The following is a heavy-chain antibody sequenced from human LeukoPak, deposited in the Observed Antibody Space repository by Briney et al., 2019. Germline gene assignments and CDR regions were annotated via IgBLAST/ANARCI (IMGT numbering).Heavy chain of an antibody. V-gene: IGHV1-46*01. D-gene: IGHD3-22*01. CDR1: GYTFTSYY. CDR2: INPSGGST. J-gene: IGHJ4*02. Sequence: GASVKVSCKASGYTFTSYYMHWVRQAPGQGLEWVGIINPSGGSTSYAQKFQGRVTMTRDTSTSTVYMELSSLRSEDTAVYYCARGVPDYYDSSGRDHFDYWGQGTLVTVSS. CDR3: ARGVPDYYDSSGRDHFDY.